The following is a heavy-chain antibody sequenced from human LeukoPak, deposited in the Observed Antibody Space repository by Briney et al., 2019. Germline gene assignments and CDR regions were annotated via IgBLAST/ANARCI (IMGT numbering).Heavy chain of an antibody. D-gene: IGHD2-8*01. CDR3: AKSLYPDAFDI. J-gene: IGHJ3*02. CDR2: VRFDGSDK. CDR1: GFTFRSHD. V-gene: IGHV3-30*02. Sequence: PGGSLRLSXAASGFTFRSHDMHWVRQAPGKGLEWVTSVRFDGSDKKYADSVKGRFTISRDNSKNTLSLQMISLRTEDTAMYYCAKSLYPDAFDIWGPGTMVTVS.